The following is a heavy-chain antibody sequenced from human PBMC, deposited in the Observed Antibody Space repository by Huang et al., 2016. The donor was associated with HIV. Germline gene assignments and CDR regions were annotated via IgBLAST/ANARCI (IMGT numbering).Heavy chain of an antibody. Sequence: QVQLVQSGTEVKKPGASVKLSCKASEYAFTKYYIHWVRQAPGQGLEWMGRINPSGGNTDYGQTFQGRVTMTRDTSTSTVYMELSSLRSEDTAVYDCARVRNHDILIGYYIGGGMDVWGQGTTVTVSS. CDR3: ARVRNHDILIGYYIGGGMDV. V-gene: IGHV1-46*01. D-gene: IGHD3-9*01. CDR2: INPSGGNT. J-gene: IGHJ6*02. CDR1: EYAFTKYY.